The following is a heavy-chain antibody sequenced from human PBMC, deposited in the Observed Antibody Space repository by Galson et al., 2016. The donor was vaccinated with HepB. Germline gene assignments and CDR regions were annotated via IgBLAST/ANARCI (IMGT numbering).Heavy chain of an antibody. CDR3: VKMYTKYAYYYYGMDV. CDR1: GFTFSSYV. V-gene: IGHV3-64D*06. CDR2: ISSNGGTT. Sequence: SLRLSCAASGFTFSSYVMYWVRQAPGKGLDYVSAISSNGGTTYYADSVKGRFTISRDNSKNTLYLQMSSLRAEDTAVYYCVKMYTKYAYYYYGMDVWGQGTTVTFSS. D-gene: IGHD1-1*01. J-gene: IGHJ6*02.